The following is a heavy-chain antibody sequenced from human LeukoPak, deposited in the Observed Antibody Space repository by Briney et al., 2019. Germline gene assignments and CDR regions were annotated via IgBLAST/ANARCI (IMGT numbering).Heavy chain of an antibody. D-gene: IGHD3-16*01. CDR1: GFTFSSYA. V-gene: IGHV3-30-3*01. Sequence: PGGSLRLSCAASGFTFSSYAMHRVRQAPGKGLEWVAVISYDGSNKYYADSVKGRFTISRDNSKNTLYLQMNSLRAEDTAVYYCARVWFDYWGQGTLVTVSS. CDR2: ISYDGSNK. J-gene: IGHJ4*02. CDR3: ARVWFDY.